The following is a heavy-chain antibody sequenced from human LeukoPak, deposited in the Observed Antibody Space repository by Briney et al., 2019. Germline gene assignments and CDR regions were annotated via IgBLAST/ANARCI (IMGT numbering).Heavy chain of an antibody. CDR3: TRAYASGWSDY. Sequence: ASVKVSCKASGYTFTSYGISWVRQAPGQGLEWMGWISAYNGNTNYAQKLQGRVTMTTDTSTSTAYMELRSLRSDDTAMYYCTRAYASGWSDYWGQGTLVTVSS. CDR1: GYTFTSYG. J-gene: IGHJ4*02. V-gene: IGHV1-18*01. CDR2: ISAYNGNT. D-gene: IGHD6-19*01.